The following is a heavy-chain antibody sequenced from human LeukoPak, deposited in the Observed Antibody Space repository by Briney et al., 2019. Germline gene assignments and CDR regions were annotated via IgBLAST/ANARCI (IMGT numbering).Heavy chain of an antibody. CDR1: GYNFTNYW. CDR3: ARVFCSSISCYADFDY. D-gene: IGHD2-2*01. V-gene: IGHV5-51*01. Sequence: GQSLKISCQGSGYNFTNYWIGWVRQMPGKGLEWMGIIYPGDSGTRYSPSFQGQVTISADKSIRAAYLQWSSLKASDTAMYYCARVFCSSISCYADFDYWGQGTLVTVSS. CDR2: IYPGDSGT. J-gene: IGHJ4*02.